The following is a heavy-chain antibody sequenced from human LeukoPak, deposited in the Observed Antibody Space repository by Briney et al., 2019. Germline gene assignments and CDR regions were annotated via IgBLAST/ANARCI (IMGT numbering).Heavy chain of an antibody. CDR2: IYPGDSDT. D-gene: IGHD3-22*01. V-gene: IGHV5-51*01. CDR3: ASPIKTMTDDAFDI. CDR1: GYSFTSYW. Sequence: GESLKISCKGSGYSFTSYWIGWVPQMPGKDLEWMGIIYPGDSDTRYSPSFQGQVTISADKSISTAYLQWSSLKASDTAMYYCASPIKTMTDDAFDIWGQGTMVTVSS. J-gene: IGHJ3*02.